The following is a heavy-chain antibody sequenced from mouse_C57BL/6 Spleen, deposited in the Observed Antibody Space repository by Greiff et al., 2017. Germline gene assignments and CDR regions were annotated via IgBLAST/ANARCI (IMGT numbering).Heavy chain of an antibody. Sequence: QVQLQQSGAELVKPGASVKMSCKASGYTFTSYWITWVKQRPGQGLEWIGDIYPGSGSTNYNEKFKSKATLTVDTSSSTAYMQLSSLTSEDSAVYYCAAPYGSSGYFDVWGTGTTVTVSS. D-gene: IGHD1-1*01. V-gene: IGHV1-55*01. CDR1: GYTFTSYW. J-gene: IGHJ1*03. CDR2: IYPGSGST. CDR3: AAPYGSSGYFDV.